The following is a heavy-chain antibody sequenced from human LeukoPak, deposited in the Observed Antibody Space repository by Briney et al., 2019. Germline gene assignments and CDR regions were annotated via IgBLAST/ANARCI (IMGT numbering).Heavy chain of an antibody. V-gene: IGHV1-69*13. Sequence: SVKVSCKASGGTFISYAISWVRQAPGQGLEWMGGIIPIFGTANYAQKFQGRVTITADESTSTAYMELSSLRSEDTAVYYCARGDNHYDSSGFLSPFDYWGQGTLVTVSS. D-gene: IGHD3-22*01. CDR1: GGTFISYA. J-gene: IGHJ4*02. CDR3: ARGDNHYDSSGFLSPFDY. CDR2: IIPIFGTA.